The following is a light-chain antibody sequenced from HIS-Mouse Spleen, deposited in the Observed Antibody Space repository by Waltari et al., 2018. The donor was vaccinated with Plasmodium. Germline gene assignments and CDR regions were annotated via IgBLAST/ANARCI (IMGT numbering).Light chain of an antibody. Sequence: QSALTQPRSVSGSPGQSVTISCTGTISDVVGYNSVSGYQPHPGKAPKLMIYDVSKRPSGVPDRFSGSKSGNTASLTISGLQAEDEADYYCCSYAGSSTYVFGTGTKVTVL. V-gene: IGLV2-11*01. CDR3: CSYAGSSTYV. CDR1: ISDVVGYNS. CDR2: DVS. J-gene: IGLJ1*01.